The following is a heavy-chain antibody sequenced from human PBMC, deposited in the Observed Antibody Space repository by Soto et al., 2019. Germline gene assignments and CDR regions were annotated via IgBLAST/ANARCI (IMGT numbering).Heavy chain of an antibody. CDR3: ARPYDFWSGYHPFDP. V-gene: IGHV3-11*04. CDR1: GFTFSDYS. D-gene: IGHD3-3*01. Sequence: GGSLRLSCVASGFTFSDYSMSWIRQAPGKGLEWLAFIDSRGRTLSYADSVRGRFTISRDNAENSVYLQMNSLRAEDTAVYYCARPYDFWSGYHPFDPWGQGTLVTVSS. J-gene: IGHJ5*02. CDR2: IDSRGRTL.